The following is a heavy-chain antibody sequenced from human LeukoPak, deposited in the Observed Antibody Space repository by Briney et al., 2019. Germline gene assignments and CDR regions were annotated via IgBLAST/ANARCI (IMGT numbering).Heavy chain of an antibody. V-gene: IGHV1-8*01. Sequence: ASVKVSCKASGYTFTSYDINWVRQATGQGLEWMGWMNPNSGNTGYAQKFQGRVTMTRDMSTSTVYMELSSLRSEDTAVYYCASGHDPYSSSYYYYYMDVWGKGTTVTVSS. J-gene: IGHJ6*03. D-gene: IGHD6-13*01. CDR2: MNPNSGNT. CDR1: GYTFTSYD. CDR3: ASGHDPYSSSYYYYYMDV.